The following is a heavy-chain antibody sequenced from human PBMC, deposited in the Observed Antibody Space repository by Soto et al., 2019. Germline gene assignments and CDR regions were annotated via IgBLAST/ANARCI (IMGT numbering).Heavy chain of an antibody. CDR3: ARHGYYVPYWYFDL. CDR1: GGSISSYY. CDR2: IYYSGST. Sequence: QVQLQESGPGLVKPSETLSLTCTVSGGSISSYYWSWIRQPPGKGLEWIGYIYYSGSTNYNPSLKSRVTISVDTSKNPFPPRLSSVTAAATAVYYCARHGYYVPYWYFDLWGRGTLVTVSS. D-gene: IGHD3-10*02. V-gene: IGHV4-59*08. J-gene: IGHJ2*01.